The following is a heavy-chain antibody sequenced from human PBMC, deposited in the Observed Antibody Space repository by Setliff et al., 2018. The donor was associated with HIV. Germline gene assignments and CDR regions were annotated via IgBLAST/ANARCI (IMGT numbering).Heavy chain of an antibody. D-gene: IGHD6-13*01. CDR2: INHSGST. J-gene: IGHJ4*02. Sequence: NPSETLSLTCAVYGGSFSGYYWSWIRQPPGKGLEWIGEINHSGSTNYNPSLKSRVTISVDTSMDQFSLKLNSVTAADTAVYYCAAASSWDPLLDYWSQGTLVTVSS. CDR1: GGSFSGYY. CDR3: AAASSWDPLLDY. V-gene: IGHV4-34*01.